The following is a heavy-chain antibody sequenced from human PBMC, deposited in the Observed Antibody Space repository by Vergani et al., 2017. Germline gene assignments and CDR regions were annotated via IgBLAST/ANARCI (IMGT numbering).Heavy chain of an antibody. CDR3: ARYTYYYGSGSYYSVPAGPTRYYYGMDV. J-gene: IGHJ6*02. CDR1: GGTFSSYT. D-gene: IGHD3-10*01. CDR2: IIPILGIA. Sequence: QVQLVQSGAEVKKPGSSVKVSCKASGGTFSSYTISWVRQAPGQGLEWMGRIIPILGIANYAQKFQGRVTITADKSTSTAYMELSSLRSGDTAVYYCARYTYYYGSGSYYSVPAGPTRYYYGMDVWGQGTTVTVSS. V-gene: IGHV1-69*02.